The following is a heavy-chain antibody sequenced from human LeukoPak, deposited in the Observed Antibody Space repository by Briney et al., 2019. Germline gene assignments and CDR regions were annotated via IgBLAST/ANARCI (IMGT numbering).Heavy chain of an antibody. CDR2: ISAYNGNT. CDR3: ARARITMVRGGFYGMDV. J-gene: IGHJ6*04. V-gene: IGHV1-18*04. CDR1: GYTFTSYG. Sequence: GASVKVSCKASGYTFTSYGISWVRQAPGQGLEWMGWISAYNGNTNYAQKLQGRVTMTTDTSTSTAYMELRSLRSDDTAVYYCARARITMVRGGFYGMDVWGKGTTVTVSS. D-gene: IGHD3-10*01.